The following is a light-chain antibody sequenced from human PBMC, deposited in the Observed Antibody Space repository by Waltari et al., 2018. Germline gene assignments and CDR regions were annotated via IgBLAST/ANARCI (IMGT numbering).Light chain of an antibody. CDR2: AAS. J-gene: IGKJ3*01. CDR1: HGISSD. CDR3: QQLNSYPRGLFT. Sequence: IQLTQSPSSLSASVGDRVTITCRASHGISSDLAWYPQKPGKAPKLLIFAASTLQSGVPSRFSGSGSGTDFTLTISSLQPEDFATYYCQQLNSYPRGLFTFGPGTKVDIK. V-gene: IGKV1-9*01.